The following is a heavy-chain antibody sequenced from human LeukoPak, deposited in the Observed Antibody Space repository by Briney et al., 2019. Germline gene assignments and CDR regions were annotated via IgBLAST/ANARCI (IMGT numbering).Heavy chain of an antibody. CDR3: ARNRGYTYDYDSFDP. CDR2: ITYDGSEM. J-gene: IGHJ5*02. V-gene: IGHV3-30*19. D-gene: IGHD5-18*01. Sequence: GGSLTLSCAASGFTFSSYGVYWVRQAPGKGLECVAFITYDGSEMYYADSVKGRFTISRDNSRDTLYLQVNSLRGDDTAIYYCARNRGYTYDYDSFDPWGQGTLVTVSS. CDR1: GFTFSSYG.